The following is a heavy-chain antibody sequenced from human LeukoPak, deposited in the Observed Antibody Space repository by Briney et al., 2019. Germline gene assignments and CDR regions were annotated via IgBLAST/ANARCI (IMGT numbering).Heavy chain of an antibody. CDR1: GFTFDDYG. Sequence: GGSLRLSCAASGFTFDDYGMSWVRQAPGKGLEWVSGINWNGGSTGYADSVKGRFTISRDNSKNTLYLQMNSLRAEDTAVYYCAKGGGYCTNGVCFFDYWGQGTLVTVSS. D-gene: IGHD2-8*01. J-gene: IGHJ4*02. CDR3: AKGGGYCTNGVCFFDY. V-gene: IGHV3-20*04. CDR2: INWNGGST.